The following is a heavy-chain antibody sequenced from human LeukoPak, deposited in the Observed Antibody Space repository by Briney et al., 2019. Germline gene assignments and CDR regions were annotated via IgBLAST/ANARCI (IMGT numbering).Heavy chain of an antibody. D-gene: IGHD3-22*01. J-gene: IGHJ4*02. Sequence: GGSLRLSCAASGFTFSSYWIHWVRQAPGKGLVWVSRINSDGSSTSYADSVKGRFTISRDNAKNTLYLQMNSLRAEDTAVYYCARDHRSLLPDYWGQGTLVTVSS. V-gene: IGHV3-74*01. CDR1: GFTFSSYW. CDR3: ARDHRSLLPDY. CDR2: INSDGSST.